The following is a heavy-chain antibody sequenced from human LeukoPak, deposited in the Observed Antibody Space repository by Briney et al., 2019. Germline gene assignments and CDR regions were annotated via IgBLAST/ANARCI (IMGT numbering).Heavy chain of an antibody. CDR3: LGSNIASV. V-gene: IGHV3-7*01. D-gene: IGHD6-13*01. CDR2: MDHHGSET. Sequence: PGGSLRLSCAASGFTFSGNWMTWVRQAPGKGLEWVANMDHHGSETYYVDSVKGRFTISRDNAKNSLYLQMNSLRAEDTADYYCLGSNIASVWGQGTQVIVSS. CDR1: GFTFSGNW. J-gene: IGHJ4*02.